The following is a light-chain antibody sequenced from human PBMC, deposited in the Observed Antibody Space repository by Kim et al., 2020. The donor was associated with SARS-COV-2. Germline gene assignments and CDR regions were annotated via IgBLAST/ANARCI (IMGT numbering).Light chain of an antibody. CDR1: KLGDKY. Sequence: VSVSPGQTASLTCSGDKLGDKYACWYQQKPGQSPVLVIYQDTKRPSGIPERFSGSNSGNTATLTISGTQAMDEADYYCQAWDSSTVFGTGTQLTVL. V-gene: IGLV3-1*01. CDR2: QDT. CDR3: QAWDSSTV. J-gene: IGLJ1*01.